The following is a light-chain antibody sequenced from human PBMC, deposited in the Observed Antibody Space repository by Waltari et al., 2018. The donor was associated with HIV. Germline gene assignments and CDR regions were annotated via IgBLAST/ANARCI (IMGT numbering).Light chain of an antibody. CDR1: NFGNKT. Sequence: SYVLTPPPSVSVAPGKTATITSRDNNFGNKTVNWYQQKPGQAPVVVIFYDRDRPSGIPERFSGSSSANMATLTISRVEAGDEADYYCQVWDSDSDHVVFGVGTKLTVL. CDR3: QVWDSDSDHVV. J-gene: IGLJ2*01. CDR2: YDR. V-gene: IGLV3-21*04.